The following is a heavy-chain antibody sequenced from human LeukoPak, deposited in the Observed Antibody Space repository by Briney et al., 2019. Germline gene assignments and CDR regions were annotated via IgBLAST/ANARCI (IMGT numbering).Heavy chain of an antibody. CDR1: GDSINDHY. Sequence: PSETLSLTCTVSGDSINDHYWSWIRQPPGEGLEWIGYIYSSVSTNYNPSLKSRVTISIDTSKSRFSLKLTSVTAADTGVYYCARQRCSGNTCYRVDQLYYMDVWGKGATVTVSS. CDR2: IYSSVST. J-gene: IGHJ6*03. CDR3: ARQRCSGNTCYRVDQLYYMDV. D-gene: IGHD2-15*01. V-gene: IGHV4-4*09.